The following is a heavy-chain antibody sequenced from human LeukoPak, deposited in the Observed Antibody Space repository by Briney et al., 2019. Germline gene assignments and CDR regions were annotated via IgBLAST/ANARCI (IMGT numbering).Heavy chain of an antibody. J-gene: IGHJ4*02. V-gene: IGHV4-39*07. CDR2: IYYSGST. CDR1: GGSISSSSYY. Sequence: SETLSLTCTVSGGSISSSSYYWGWIRQPPGKGLEWIGSIYYSGSTYYNPSLKSRVTISVDTSKYQFSLKLSSVTAADTAVYYCARETDTAMVKPYYFDYWGQGTLVTVSS. D-gene: IGHD5-18*01. CDR3: ARETDTAMVKPYYFDY.